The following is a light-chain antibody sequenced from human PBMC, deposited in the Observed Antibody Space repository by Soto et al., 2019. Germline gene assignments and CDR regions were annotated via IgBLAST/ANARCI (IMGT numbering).Light chain of an antibody. J-gene: IGLJ1*01. CDR1: SSDVGRYNY. CDR3: CSYTGSYTFDV. CDR2: DVT. V-gene: IGLV2-11*01. Sequence: QSVLTQPRSVSGSPGQSVTISCTGTSSDVGRYNYVSWYQQLPGKAPKLIIYDVTKRPSGVPDRFSGSKSGNTASLTISGLQAEDEADYYCCSYTGSYTFDVFGTGTKLTVL.